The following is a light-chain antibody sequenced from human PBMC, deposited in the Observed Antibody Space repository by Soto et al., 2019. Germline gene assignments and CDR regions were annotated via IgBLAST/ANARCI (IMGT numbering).Light chain of an antibody. CDR3: QQYNSYLWT. Sequence: DIQMTQSPSTLSASVGDRVTITCRASQSISRSLAWYQQKPGKAPNLLIYDASSLESGVPSRFGGSGFGTEFTLTISSLQPDDFATYYCQQYNSYLWTFGPGTKVDIK. V-gene: IGKV1-5*01. J-gene: IGKJ3*01. CDR2: DAS. CDR1: QSISRS.